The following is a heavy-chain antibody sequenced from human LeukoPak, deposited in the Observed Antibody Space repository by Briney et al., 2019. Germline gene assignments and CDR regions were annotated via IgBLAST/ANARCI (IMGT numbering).Heavy chain of an antibody. D-gene: IGHD3-3*01. Sequence: GGSLRLSCAASGFTFTNYAMSWVRQAPGKGLEWVSLIGGSGDNTYYADSVKGRFTISRDNSKNTLYLQMNSLRAEDTAVYYCARLGVMGDAFDIWGQGTMVTVSS. CDR3: ARLGVMGDAFDI. CDR2: IGGSGDNT. V-gene: IGHV3-23*01. CDR1: GFTFTNYA. J-gene: IGHJ3*02.